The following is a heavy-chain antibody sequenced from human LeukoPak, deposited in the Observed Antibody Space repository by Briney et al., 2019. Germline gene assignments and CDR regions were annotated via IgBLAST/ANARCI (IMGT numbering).Heavy chain of an antibody. CDR3: ARVSSDCSSTSCYVYDAFDI. Sequence: ASVKVSCKACGYTFTSYYMHWVRQAPGQGLEWMGIINPSGGSTSYAQKFQGRVTMTRDTSTSTVYMELSSLRSEDTAVYYCARVSSDCSSTSCYVYDAFDIWGQGTMVTVSS. CDR1: GYTFTSYY. D-gene: IGHD2-2*01. V-gene: IGHV1-46*01. CDR2: INPSGGST. J-gene: IGHJ3*02.